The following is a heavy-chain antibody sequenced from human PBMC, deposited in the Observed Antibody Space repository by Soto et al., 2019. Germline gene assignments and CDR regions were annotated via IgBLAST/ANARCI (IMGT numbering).Heavy chain of an antibody. CDR2: MNPNSSTT. CDR1: GYTFTSYN. V-gene: IGHV1-8*01. Sequence: GASVKVSCKASGYTFTSYNINWVRQAPGQGLEWLGWMNPNSSTTGYAQTFQDRITLTRDTSITTAYMELSSLRSGDTAVYFCVRYGVAAYYWGQGTLVTVSS. D-gene: IGHD2-8*01. CDR3: VRYGVAAYY. J-gene: IGHJ4*02.